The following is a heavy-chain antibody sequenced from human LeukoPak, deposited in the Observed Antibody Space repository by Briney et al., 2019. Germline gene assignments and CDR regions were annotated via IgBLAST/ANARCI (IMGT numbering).Heavy chain of an antibody. Sequence: SETLSLTCTVSGGSISSSSYYWGWIRQPPGKGLEWIGSIYYSGSTYYNPSLKSRVTISVDTSKNQFSLKLSSVTAADTAVYYCARAGNKDSSGYDYWGQGTLVTVSS. D-gene: IGHD3-22*01. CDR1: GGSISSSSYY. CDR3: ARAGNKDSSGYDY. J-gene: IGHJ4*02. V-gene: IGHV4-39*07. CDR2: IYYSGST.